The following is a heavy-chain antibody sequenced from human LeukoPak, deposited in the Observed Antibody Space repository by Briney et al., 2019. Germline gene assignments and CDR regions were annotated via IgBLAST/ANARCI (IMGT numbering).Heavy chain of an antibody. Sequence: RSSETLSLTCTVSGGSISSYYWSWIRQPPGKGLEWIGYSYYSGSTNYNPSLKSRVTISVDTSKNQFSLRLSSVTAADTAVYYCARGGGYDFWSGSLADVWGQGTTVTVSS. CDR2: SYYSGST. V-gene: IGHV4-59*01. D-gene: IGHD3-3*01. CDR1: GGSISSYY. J-gene: IGHJ6*02. CDR3: ARGGGYDFWSGSLADV.